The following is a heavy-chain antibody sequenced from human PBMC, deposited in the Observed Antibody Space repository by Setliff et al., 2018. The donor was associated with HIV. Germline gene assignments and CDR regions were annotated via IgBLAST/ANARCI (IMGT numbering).Heavy chain of an antibody. CDR1: GGSISSYY. CDR3: ARGSVEMATYSFDY. Sequence: PSETLSLTCTVSGGSISSYYWSWIRQPAGKGLEWIGHIYTSGSTNYNPSLKSRVTISVDTSKNQFSLKLSSVTAADTAVYYCARGSVEMATYSFDYWGQGTLVTVSS. J-gene: IGHJ4*02. V-gene: IGHV4-4*07. D-gene: IGHD5-12*01. CDR2: IYTSGST.